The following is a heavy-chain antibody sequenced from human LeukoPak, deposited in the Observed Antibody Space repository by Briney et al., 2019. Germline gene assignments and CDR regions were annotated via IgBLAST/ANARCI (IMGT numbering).Heavy chain of an antibody. CDR3: ARTNHDYGDYGDYYYYMDV. CDR2: IYYSGST. Sequence: SQTLSLTCTVSGGSISSSSYYWGWIRQPPGKGLEWIGSIYYSGSTYYNPSLKSRVTISVDTSKNQFSLKLSSVTAADTAVYYCARTNHDYGDYGDYYYYMDVWGKGTTVTVSS. CDR1: GGSISSSSYY. V-gene: IGHV4-39*01. D-gene: IGHD4-17*01. J-gene: IGHJ6*03.